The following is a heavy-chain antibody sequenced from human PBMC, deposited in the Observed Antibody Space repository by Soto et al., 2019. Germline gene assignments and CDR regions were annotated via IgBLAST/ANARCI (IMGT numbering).Heavy chain of an antibody. CDR1: GFRVSGNY. CDR3: AGSTNYYLYYFDY. CDR2: IHSDGGT. D-gene: IGHD3-10*01. J-gene: IGHJ4*02. Sequence: PEGSLRLSCAASGFRVSGNYMSWVRQAPGKGPEWISVIHSDGGTNYADSVKGRFTISRDRSKNTLYLHMSSLTAEDTAVYFCAGSTNYYLYYFDYWGQGTLVTVSS. V-gene: IGHV3-53*01.